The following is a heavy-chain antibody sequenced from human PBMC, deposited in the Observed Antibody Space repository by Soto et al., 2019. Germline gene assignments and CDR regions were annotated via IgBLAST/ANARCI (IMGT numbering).Heavy chain of an antibody. V-gene: IGHV3-49*03. CDR1: GFTFGDYA. CDR3: TRVLRFLEWFEAYFDY. Sequence: EVQLVESGGGLVQPGRSLRLSCTASGFTFGDYAMSWFRQAPGKGLEWVGFIRSKAYGGTTEYAASVKGRFTISRDDSTSIAYLQMNSLKTEDTAVYYCTRVLRFLEWFEAYFDYLGQGTLVTVSS. D-gene: IGHD3-3*01. CDR2: IRSKAYGGTT. J-gene: IGHJ4*02.